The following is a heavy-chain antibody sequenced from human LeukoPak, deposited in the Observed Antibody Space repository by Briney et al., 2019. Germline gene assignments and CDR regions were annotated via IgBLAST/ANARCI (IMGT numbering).Heavy chain of an antibody. Sequence: GGSLRLSCATSGFTFSNLAMIWLRQAPGKGLEGVSGISDSGDTTQYATSVKGRFTISRDSSENTLFLQMNSLRVEDTAVYYCAAQYRRTWNVGSYWGQGTLVTVSS. CDR1: GFTFSNLA. D-gene: IGHD1-1*01. CDR3: AAQYRRTWNVGSY. J-gene: IGHJ4*02. CDR2: ISDSGDTT. V-gene: IGHV3-23*01.